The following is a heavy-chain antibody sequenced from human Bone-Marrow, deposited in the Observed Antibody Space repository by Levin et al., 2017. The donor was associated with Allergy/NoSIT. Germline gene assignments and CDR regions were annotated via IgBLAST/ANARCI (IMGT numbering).Heavy chain of an antibody. D-gene: IGHD3-10*01. J-gene: IGHJ4*02. CDR2: ISWDSDGI. CDR1: GFTFNDYA. V-gene: IGHV3-9*01. CDR3: AKDLQDYYGSGNYYNAFDY. Sequence: GGSLRLSCAASGFTFNDYAMHWVRQAPGKGLEWVSGISWDSDGIGYADSVKGRFTISRDNAKNSLYLQMTSLRAEDTALYYCAKDLQDYYGSGNYYNAFDYWGQGTLVTVSS.